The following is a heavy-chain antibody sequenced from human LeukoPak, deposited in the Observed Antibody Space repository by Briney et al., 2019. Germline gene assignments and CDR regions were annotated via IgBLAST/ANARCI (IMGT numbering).Heavy chain of an antibody. CDR1: GFTVSSNY. Sequence: GGSLRLSCAASGFTVSSNYMSWVRQAPGKGLEWVSVIYSGGNTYYADSVKGRFTISRDNSKNTLYLQMSSLRAEDTAVYYCASLPYSAPFSFDYWGQGTLVTVSS. J-gene: IGHJ4*02. V-gene: IGHV3-53*01. D-gene: IGHD2-15*01. CDR2: IYSGGNT. CDR3: ASLPYSAPFSFDY.